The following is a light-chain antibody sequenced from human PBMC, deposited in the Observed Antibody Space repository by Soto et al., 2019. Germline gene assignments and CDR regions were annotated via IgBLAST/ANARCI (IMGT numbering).Light chain of an antibody. V-gene: IGLV4-69*01. J-gene: IGLJ2*01. CDR2: LYSDGSH. CDR1: SGHSSYA. CDR3: QTWGTGTGV. Sequence: QPVLTQSPSASASLGASVKLTCTLSSGHSSYAIAWHQQQPEKGPRYLMKLYSDGSHNKGDGIPDRFSGSSSGAERYLTISSLQSDDEADYYCQTWGTGTGVFGGGTQLTVL.